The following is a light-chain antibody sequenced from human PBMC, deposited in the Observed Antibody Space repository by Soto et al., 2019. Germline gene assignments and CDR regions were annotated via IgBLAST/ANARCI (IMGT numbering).Light chain of an antibody. CDR1: QSISSW. V-gene: IGKV1-5*01. J-gene: IGKJ1*01. Sequence: DIPMTQSPSTLSASLGDRIPLTCRASQSISSWLAWYQQKPGKAPKLLVYDASSLQSGVPSRFSGSGSGTEFTLTISSLQPDDFSTYYCQQYNSYSTTFGQGTKVDIK. CDR3: QQYNSYSTT. CDR2: DAS.